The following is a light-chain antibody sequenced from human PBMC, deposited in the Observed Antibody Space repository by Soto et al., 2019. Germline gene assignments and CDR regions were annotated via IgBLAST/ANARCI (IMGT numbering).Light chain of an antibody. CDR3: RQYGSSPSYT. V-gene: IGKV3-20*01. Sequence: EIVLTQSPGTLSLSPGERATLSCRASQSVSSSSYLAWYQQKPGQAPRLLIYGASSRATGIPDRFSGSGSATTCPITIISLEPEDFAVYYCRQYGSSPSYTFGQGTKLEIK. CDR1: QSVSSSSY. J-gene: IGKJ2*01. CDR2: GAS.